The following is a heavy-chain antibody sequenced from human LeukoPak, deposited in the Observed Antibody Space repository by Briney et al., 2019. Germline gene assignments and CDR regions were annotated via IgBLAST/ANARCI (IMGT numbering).Heavy chain of an antibody. CDR1: GGSISSSSYY. D-gene: IGHD3-10*01. CDR3: ARDLNDYYGSGSYYSRAFDI. V-gene: IGHV4-39*07. J-gene: IGHJ3*02. Sequence: SETLSLTCTVSGGSISSSSYYWGWIRQPPGKGLEWIGSIYYSGSTYYNPSLKSRVTISVDTSKNQFSLKLSSVTAADTAVYYCARDLNDYYGSGSYYSRAFDIWGQGTMVTVSS. CDR2: IYYSGST.